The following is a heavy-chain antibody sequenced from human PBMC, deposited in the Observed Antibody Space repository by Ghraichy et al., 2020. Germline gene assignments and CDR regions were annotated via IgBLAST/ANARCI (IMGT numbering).Heavy chain of an antibody. V-gene: IGHV3-7*01. Sequence: ESLNISCAASGFTFSSYWMNWVRQAPGKGLEWVANIKPDGTEKYYVDSVKGRFTISRDNVKNSLYLQMNSLRVEDAAVYYCATYGSGDGGMDVWGQGTTVTVSS. CDR1: GFTFSSYW. D-gene: IGHD3-10*01. CDR3: ATYGSGDGGMDV. CDR2: IKPDGTEK. J-gene: IGHJ6*02.